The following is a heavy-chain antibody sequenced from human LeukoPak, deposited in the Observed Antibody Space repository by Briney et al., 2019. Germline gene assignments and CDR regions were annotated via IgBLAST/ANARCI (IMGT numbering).Heavy chain of an antibody. Sequence: GGSLRLSCAASGFTFSSYWMSWVRQAPGKGLEWVANIKQDGSEKYYVDSVKGRFTISRDNAKNSLYLQMNSLRAEDTAVYYCAREIFGDECSAFDIWGQGTMVTVSS. CDR3: AREIFGDECSAFDI. J-gene: IGHJ3*02. V-gene: IGHV3-7*01. CDR2: IKQDGSEK. D-gene: IGHD3-3*01. CDR1: GFTFSSYW.